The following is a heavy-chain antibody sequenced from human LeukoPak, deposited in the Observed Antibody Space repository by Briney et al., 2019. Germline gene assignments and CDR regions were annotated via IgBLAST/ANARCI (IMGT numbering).Heavy chain of an antibody. CDR1: GGSISSYY. V-gene: IGHV4-59*08. Sequence: SETLSLTCTLSGGSISSYYWSWIRQPPGKGLEWIRYIYYSGSTNYNPTLKSRVTMSVDTSKNQVSLKLSSVTAADTAVYYCARHIQQWLPDYWGQGTLVTVSS. CDR2: IYYSGST. D-gene: IGHD6-19*01. J-gene: IGHJ4*02. CDR3: ARHIQQWLPDY.